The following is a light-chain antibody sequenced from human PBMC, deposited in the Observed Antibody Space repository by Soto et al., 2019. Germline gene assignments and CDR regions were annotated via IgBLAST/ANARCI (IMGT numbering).Light chain of an antibody. CDR2: GAS. V-gene: IGKV3-20*01. CDR3: QQYGSSPLT. J-gene: IGKJ4*01. CDR1: QSVSSNF. Sequence: EIVLTQSRGTLSLSPGERATLSCRASQSVSSNFLAWYQQKPGQAPRLLMYGASSRATGIPDRFSGSGSGTDFTLTISRLEPEDFAVYYCQQYGSSPLTFGGGTKVEIK.